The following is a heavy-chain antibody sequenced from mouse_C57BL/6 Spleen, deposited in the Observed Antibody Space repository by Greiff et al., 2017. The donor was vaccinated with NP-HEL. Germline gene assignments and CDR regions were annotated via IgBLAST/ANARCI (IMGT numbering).Heavy chain of an antibody. Sequence: VKLQQPGAELVMPGASVKLSCKASGYTFTSYWMHWVKQRPGQGLEWIGEIDPSDSYTNYNQKFKGKSTLTVDKSSSTAYMQLSSLTSEDSAVYYCAVKGSSYFDYWGQGTTLTVSS. CDR2: IDPSDSYT. V-gene: IGHV1-69*01. J-gene: IGHJ2*01. CDR1: GYTFTSYW. D-gene: IGHD1-1*01. CDR3: AVKGSSYFDY.